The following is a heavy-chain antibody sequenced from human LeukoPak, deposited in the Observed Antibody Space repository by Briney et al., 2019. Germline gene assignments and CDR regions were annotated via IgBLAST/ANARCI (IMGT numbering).Heavy chain of an antibody. V-gene: IGHV3-74*01. J-gene: IGHJ4*02. Sequence: GGSLRLSCAASGFTFSNYWMHWVRQVPGKVLVWVSRINTNGNTTNYADSVKGRFTISRDNANNTLYLQMNSLRAEDTALYYCVRAYYDSTGRYFDYWGQGTLVTVSS. D-gene: IGHD3-22*01. CDR2: INTNGNTT. CDR3: VRAYYDSTGRYFDY. CDR1: GFTFSNYW.